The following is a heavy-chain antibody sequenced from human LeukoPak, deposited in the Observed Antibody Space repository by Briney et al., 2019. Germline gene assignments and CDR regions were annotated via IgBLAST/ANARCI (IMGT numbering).Heavy chain of an antibody. D-gene: IGHD6-19*01. J-gene: IGHJ4*02. Sequence: PGGSLRLSCAASGFTFSTYAMNWVRQAPAKGLEWVSTIGGGGPTTDYAASVKARFTISRENSKNTLYLQMNSLRAEDTAVYFCARGFLGGTDQYFDSWGQGTLVTVSS. V-gene: IGHV3-23*01. CDR1: GFTFSTYA. CDR3: ARGFLGGTDQYFDS. CDR2: IGGGGPTT.